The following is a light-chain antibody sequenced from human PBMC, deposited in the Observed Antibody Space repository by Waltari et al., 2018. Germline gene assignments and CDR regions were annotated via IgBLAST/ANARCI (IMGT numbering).Light chain of an antibody. CDR3: NSYTSTTTPV. CDR1: STDIRVYHF. Sequence: QSALTQPASVSGSLVTSIPISYPVTSTDIRVYHFVSWYQQHPGLAPKLIIYDVSNRPSGVSDRFSGSKSGNTASLTISGLQAEDAADYYCNSYTSTTTPVFGGGTKVTVL. CDR2: DVS. J-gene: IGLJ3*02. V-gene: IGLV2-14*03.